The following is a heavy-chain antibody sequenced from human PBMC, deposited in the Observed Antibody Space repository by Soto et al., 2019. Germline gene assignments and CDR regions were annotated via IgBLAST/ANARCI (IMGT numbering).Heavy chain of an antibody. CDR1: GFTFSSYW. CDR2: INSDGSST. J-gene: IGHJ6*02. CDR3: ASHPAMLSYYYYYYGMDV. V-gene: IGHV3-74*01. D-gene: IGHD2-2*01. Sequence: GGSLRLSCAASGFTFSSYWMHWVRQAPGKGLVWVSRINSDGSSTSYADSVKGRFTISRDNAKNTLYLQMNSLRAEDTAVYYCASHPAMLSYYYYYYGMDVWGQGTTVTVSS.